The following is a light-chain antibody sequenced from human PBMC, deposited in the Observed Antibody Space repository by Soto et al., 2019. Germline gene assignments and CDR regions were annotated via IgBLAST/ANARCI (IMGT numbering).Light chain of an antibody. CDR2: DAS. CDR3: QQRSHWPIT. J-gene: IGKJ5*01. V-gene: IGKV3D-11*01. Sequence: ELVLTQSPATLSFSPGERATLSCRASQDINTYLAWYQQKPGQAPSLLIYDASNRAKGIPARFSGSGRGTDVTITISSLEPEDGEVYYGQQRSHWPITFGQGTRLDIK. CDR1: QDINTY.